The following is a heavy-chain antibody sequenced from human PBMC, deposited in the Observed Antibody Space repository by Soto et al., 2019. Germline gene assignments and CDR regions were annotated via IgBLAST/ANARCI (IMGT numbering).Heavy chain of an antibody. D-gene: IGHD3-10*01. V-gene: IGHV3-33*01. CDR3: ARNYGSGSYYNEHHDY. Sequence: QVQLAESGGGVVQPGRSLRLSCAASGFTFSSYGMHWVRQAPGKGLEWVAVIWYDGSNKYYADSVKGRFTISRDNSKNTLYLQMNSLRAEDTAVYYCARNYGSGSYYNEHHDYWGQGTLVTVSS. CDR2: IWYDGSNK. CDR1: GFTFSSYG. J-gene: IGHJ4*02.